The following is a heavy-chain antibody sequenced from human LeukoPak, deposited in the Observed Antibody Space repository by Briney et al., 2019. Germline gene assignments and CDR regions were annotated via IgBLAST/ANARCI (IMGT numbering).Heavy chain of an antibody. CDR3: ITATEPYGDYDY. V-gene: IGHV3-15*01. CDR2: IKSKTDGGTT. Sequence: PGGSLRLSCAASGFTFSNAWMSWVRQAPGKGLEWVGRIKSKTDGGTTDYAAPVKGRFTISRDDSKNTLYLQMNSLKTEDTAVYYCITATEPYGDYDYSGQGTLVTVYS. D-gene: IGHD4-17*01. J-gene: IGHJ4*02. CDR1: GFTFSNAW.